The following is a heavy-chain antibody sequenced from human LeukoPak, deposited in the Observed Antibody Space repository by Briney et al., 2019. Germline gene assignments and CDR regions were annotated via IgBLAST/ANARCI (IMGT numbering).Heavy chain of an antibody. V-gene: IGHV4-34*12. CDR2: IFYSGNT. J-gene: IGHJ3*02. D-gene: IGHD3-10*01. CDR1: GGSFIVYY. Sequence: SETLSLTCAVYGGSFIVYYWSPMPQPPGKGLEWIGNIFYSGNTYYSPSPRSRVTISLHTSRNQFSLNLNSVTAAPTAVFYCTKSNGYGFVDIWGQGTMVTVSS. CDR3: TKSNGYGFVDI.